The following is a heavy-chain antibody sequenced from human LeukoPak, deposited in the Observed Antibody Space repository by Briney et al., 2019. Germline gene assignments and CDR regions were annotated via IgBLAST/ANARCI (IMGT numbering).Heavy chain of an antibody. CDR2: INHSGST. J-gene: IGHJ4*02. D-gene: IGHD5-18*01. V-gene: IGHV4-34*01. CDR1: GGSFSGYY. Sequence: SXXLSLTXAVYGGSFSGYYWSWIRQPPGKGLEWIGEINHSGSTNYNPSLKSRVTISVDTSKNQFSLKLSSVTAADTAVYYCARGIFGYSYWGQGTLVTVSS. CDR3: ARGIFGYSY.